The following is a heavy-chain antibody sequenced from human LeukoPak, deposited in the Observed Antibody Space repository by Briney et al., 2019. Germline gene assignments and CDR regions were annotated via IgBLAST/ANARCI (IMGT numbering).Heavy chain of an antibody. CDR3: AKRGVVIRVILVGFHKEANYFDS. V-gene: IGHV3-23*01. CDR1: GITLSNYG. D-gene: IGHD3-22*01. CDR2: ISGSGGRT. J-gene: IGHJ4*02. Sequence: GGSLRLSCAVSGITLSNYGMSWVRQAPGKGLGWVAGISGSGGRTNYADSVKGRFTISRDNPKNTLYLQMNSLRAEDTAVYFCAKRGVVIRVILVGFHKEANYFDSWGQGVLVTVSS.